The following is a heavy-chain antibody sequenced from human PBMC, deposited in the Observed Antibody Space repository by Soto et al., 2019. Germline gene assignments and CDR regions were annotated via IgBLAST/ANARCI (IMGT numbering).Heavy chain of an antibody. D-gene: IGHD3-3*01. CDR1: GFTFDDYA. V-gene: IGHV3-9*01. J-gene: IGHJ1*01. CDR2: IRWYSGSI. Sequence: EVQLVESGGGLVQPGRSLRLSCAASGFTFDDYAMHWVRQAPGKVLEWVSGIRWYSGSIGYADPVKGRFTISRVNAKHSLYLQMNSLRAEDTALYICAKSLGYDFCGGKIRSADYFQHWRQGTRVTVSS. CDR3: AKSLGYDFCGGKIRSADYFQH.